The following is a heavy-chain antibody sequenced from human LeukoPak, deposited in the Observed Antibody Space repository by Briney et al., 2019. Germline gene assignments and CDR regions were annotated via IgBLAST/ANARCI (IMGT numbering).Heavy chain of an antibody. Sequence: PSETLSLTCTVSGGPISNYYWTWIRQSPGQGLEWIGYVYNSGITDYNPSLKSRLTISVDTSKNQFSLKLGSMTAADTAVYYCARSRGLAGAATVIDYWGQGTLVTVSS. V-gene: IGHV4-59*08. CDR1: GGPISNYY. CDR2: VYNSGIT. J-gene: IGHJ4*02. CDR3: ARSRGLAGAATVIDY. D-gene: IGHD6-25*01.